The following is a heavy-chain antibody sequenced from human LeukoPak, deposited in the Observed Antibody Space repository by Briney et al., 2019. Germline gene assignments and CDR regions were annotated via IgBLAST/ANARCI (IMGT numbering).Heavy chain of an antibody. CDR2: ISSSSYI. J-gene: IGHJ4*02. Sequence: GGSLRLSCAASGFTFSSYSMNWVRQAPGKGREWVSSISSSSYIYYADSVKGRFTISRDNAKNSLYLQMNSLRAEDTAVYYCAREGYSGSYYAGVDYFDYWGQGTLVTVSS. CDR3: AREGYSGSYYAGVDYFDY. CDR1: GFTFSSYS. D-gene: IGHD1-26*01. V-gene: IGHV3-21*01.